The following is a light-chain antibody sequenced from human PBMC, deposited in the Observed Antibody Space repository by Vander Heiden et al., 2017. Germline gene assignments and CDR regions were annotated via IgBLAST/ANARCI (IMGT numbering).Light chain of an antibody. CDR1: SGSIGTKY. CDR3: QSYYDSHVV. CDR2: EHN. J-gene: IGLJ2*01. V-gene: IGLV6-57*03. Sequence: FILTHPHSVSESPVQRVTNSVTRSSGSIGTKYVQWYQQRPESAPTTVNYEHNQRPSGFPDRFSGSIDSSSNSASLTISGLKTEVEAVYFCQSYYDSHVVFGGGSKLTVL.